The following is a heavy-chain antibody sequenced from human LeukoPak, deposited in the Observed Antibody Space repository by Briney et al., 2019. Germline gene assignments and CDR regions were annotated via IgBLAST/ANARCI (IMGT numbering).Heavy chain of an antibody. CDR3: AGDLNWETY. J-gene: IGHJ4*02. D-gene: IGHD7-27*01. CDR2: IKPDGSQI. V-gene: IGHV3-7*01. Sequence: GGSLRLSCAASGFTFSSYAMSWVRQAPGKGLEWVANIKPDGSQIYYVDSVKGRFTISRDNAKNSLYLQMNSLRAEDTAVYYCAGDLNWETYWGQGTLVTVSS. CDR1: GFTFSSYA.